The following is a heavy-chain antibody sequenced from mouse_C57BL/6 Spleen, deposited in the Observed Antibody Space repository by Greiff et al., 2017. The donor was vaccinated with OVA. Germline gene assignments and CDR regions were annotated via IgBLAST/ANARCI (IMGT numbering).Heavy chain of an antibody. V-gene: IGHV1-26*01. Sequence: EVQLQQSGPELVKPGASVKISCKASGYTFTDYYMNWVKQSHGKSLEWIGDINPNNGGTSYNQKFKGKATLTVDKSSSTAYMELRSLTSEDSAVYYCARRIYYGSRAWFAYWGQGTLVTVSA. CDR2: INPNNGGT. CDR3: ARRIYYGSRAWFAY. D-gene: IGHD1-1*01. CDR1: GYTFTDYY. J-gene: IGHJ3*01.